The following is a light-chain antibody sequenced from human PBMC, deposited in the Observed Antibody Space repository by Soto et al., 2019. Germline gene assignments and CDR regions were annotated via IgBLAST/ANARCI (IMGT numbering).Light chain of an antibody. V-gene: IGKV1-39*01. CDR1: QSIGKH. J-gene: IGKJ5*01. CDR3: QQSHSSPTT. CDR2: GAS. Sequence: DIQMTQSPSFLSASVGDRVTITCRASQSIGKHLNWYQQKPGKAPKFLIYGASTLQSGVPSRFTGSGSGTDFTLTVNSLQAEDFAIYYCQQSHSSPTTFGQGTRLEI.